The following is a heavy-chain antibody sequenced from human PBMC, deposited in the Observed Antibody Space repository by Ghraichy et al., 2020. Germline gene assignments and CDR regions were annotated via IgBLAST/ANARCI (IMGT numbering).Heavy chain of an antibody. J-gene: IGHJ6*02. V-gene: IGHV3-23*01. D-gene: IGHD2-21*02. CDR2: ISGSGTNT. Sequence: GGSLRLSCEASGFIFSSYVMSWVRQTPGKGLEWVSGISGSGTNTYYADSVKGRFTIARDNSKTTLYLQMNSLRAEDTAVYYCAKDFPVTGYYYGMDVWDQGTTVTVS. CDR1: GFIFSSYV. CDR3: AKDFPVTGYYYGMDV.